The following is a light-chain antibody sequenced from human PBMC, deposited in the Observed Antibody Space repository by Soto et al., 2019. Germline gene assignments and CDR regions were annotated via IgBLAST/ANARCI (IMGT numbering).Light chain of an antibody. V-gene: IGKV3-11*01. Sequence: EIGLTQSPAPLASFRGARVTLSCRASQAVNTRLALYQHKPGQAPRLLIYLASNRGAGVPARFSGSVSRTEFTLTSCDLEPENFSVYYCHARQSWPRIIGQGPKVAIK. CDR2: LAS. CDR3: HARQSWPRI. J-gene: IGKJ1*01. CDR1: QAVNTR.